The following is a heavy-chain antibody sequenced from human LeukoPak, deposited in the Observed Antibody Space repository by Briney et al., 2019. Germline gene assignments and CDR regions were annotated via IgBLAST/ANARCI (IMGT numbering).Heavy chain of an antibody. CDR3: ARESFLVVVRLYYFDY. D-gene: IGHD3-22*01. CDR1: GYTFTSYH. V-gene: IGHV1-46*01. Sequence: ASVKVSCKASGYTFTSYHMHWVRQAPGQGLEWMGIINPSGGSTSYAQKFQGRVTMTRDTSTSTVYMELSSLRSEDTAVYYCARESFLVVVRLYYFDYWGQGTLVTVSS. CDR2: INPSGGST. J-gene: IGHJ4*02.